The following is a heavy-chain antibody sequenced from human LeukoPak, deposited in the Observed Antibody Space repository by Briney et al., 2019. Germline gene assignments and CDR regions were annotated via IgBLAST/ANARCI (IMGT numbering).Heavy chain of an antibody. V-gene: IGHV4-59*08. D-gene: IGHD5-12*01. J-gene: IGHJ4*02. CDR2: IYYSGGT. CDR1: GGSISSYY. Sequence: SETLSLTCTVSGGSISSYYWSWIRQPPGKGLEWIGYIYYSGGTNYNPSLKSRVTISVDTSKNQFSLKLSSVTAADTAVYYCARHDGYSGYGLDYWGQGTLVTVSS. CDR3: ARHDGYSGYGLDY.